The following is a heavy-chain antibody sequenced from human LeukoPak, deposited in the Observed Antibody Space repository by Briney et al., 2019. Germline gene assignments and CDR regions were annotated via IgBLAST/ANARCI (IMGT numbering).Heavy chain of an antibody. CDR2: ISDDASNK. CDR3: ARGSHGYSSSSGYNYYYLDV. V-gene: IGHV3-30*01. J-gene: IGHJ6*03. CDR1: GFTFSSSA. Sequence: GGSLRLSCAASGFTFSSSAMKWVRQAPGKGLEWVAVISDDASNKYYADSVKGRFTISRDNSKNTLYLQMNSLRAEDTSVYYCARGSHGYSSSSGYNYYYLDVWGKGTTVTVSS. D-gene: IGHD6-6*01.